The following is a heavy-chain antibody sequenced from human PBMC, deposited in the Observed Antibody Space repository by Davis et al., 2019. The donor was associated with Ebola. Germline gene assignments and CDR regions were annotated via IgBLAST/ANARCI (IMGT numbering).Heavy chain of an antibody. Sequence: AASVKVSCKASGYTFASYGVSWVRQAPGQGLEWMGRIIPILGIANYAQKLQGRVTMTTDTSTSTAYMELRSLRSDDTAVYYCARSITMIEPGWFDPWGQGTLVTVSS. V-gene: IGHV1-18*01. CDR1: GYTFASYG. CDR2: IIPILGIA. D-gene: IGHD3-22*01. J-gene: IGHJ5*02. CDR3: ARSITMIEPGWFDP.